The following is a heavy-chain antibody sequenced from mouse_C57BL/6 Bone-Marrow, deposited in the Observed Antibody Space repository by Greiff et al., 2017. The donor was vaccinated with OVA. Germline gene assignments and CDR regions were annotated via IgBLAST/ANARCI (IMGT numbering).Heavy chain of an antibody. CDR1: GYTFKSYG. J-gene: IGHJ4*01. V-gene: IGHV1-81*01. CDR2: IYPRSGNT. Sequence: VQLQQSGAELARPGASVKLSCKASGYTFKSYGISWVKQRTGQGLEWIGEIYPRSGNTYYNEKFKGKATLTADKSSSTAYMELRSLTSEDSAVYFCARDPFYYAMDYWGQGTSVTVSS. CDR3: ARDPFYYAMDY.